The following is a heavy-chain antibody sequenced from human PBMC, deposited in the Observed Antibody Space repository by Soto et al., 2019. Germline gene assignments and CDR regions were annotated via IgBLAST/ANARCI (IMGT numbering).Heavy chain of an antibody. D-gene: IGHD3-22*01. CDR3: VRGGYFDSRGLYNPFDY. CDR2: ISGSGGST. CDR1: GFTFSSYA. Sequence: GGSLRLSCAASGFTFSSYAMSWVRQAPGKGLEWVSSISGSGGSTYYADSVKGRFTISRDNAKNSLFLQMNNLRAEDTAVYYCVRGGYFDSRGLYNPFDYWGQGALVTVSS. V-gene: IGHV3-23*01. J-gene: IGHJ4*02.